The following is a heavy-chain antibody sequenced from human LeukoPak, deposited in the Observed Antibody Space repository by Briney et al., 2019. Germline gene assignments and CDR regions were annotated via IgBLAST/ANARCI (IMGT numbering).Heavy chain of an antibody. CDR3: AGSRGYCSGGSCYSGNCYYYGMDV. V-gene: IGHV4-34*01. CDR2: INHSGST. Sequence: SETLSLTCAVYGGSFSGYYWSWIRQPPGKGLEWIGEINHSGSTNYNPSLKSRVTISVDTSKNQFSLKLSSVTAADTAVYYCAGSRGYCSGGSCYSGNCYYYGMDVWGKGTTVTVSS. D-gene: IGHD2-15*01. J-gene: IGHJ6*04. CDR1: GGSFSGYY.